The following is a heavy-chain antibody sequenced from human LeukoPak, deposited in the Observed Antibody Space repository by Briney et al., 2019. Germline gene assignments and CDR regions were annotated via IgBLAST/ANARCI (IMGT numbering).Heavy chain of an antibody. CDR1: GGTFSSYA. CDR3: ARGGSPSIAAAGTVLQTFDY. Sequence: SVKVSCKASGGTFSSYAISWVRQAPGQGLEWMGGIIPIFGTANYAQKFQGRVTITADESTSTAYMELSSLRSEDTAVYYCARGGSPSIAAAGTVLQTFDYWGQETLVTVSS. D-gene: IGHD6-13*01. J-gene: IGHJ4*02. V-gene: IGHV1-69*01. CDR2: IIPIFGTA.